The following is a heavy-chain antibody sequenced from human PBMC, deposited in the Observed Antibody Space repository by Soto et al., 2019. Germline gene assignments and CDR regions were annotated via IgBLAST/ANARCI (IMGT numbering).Heavy chain of an antibody. V-gene: IGHV1-69*06. Sequence: SVKVSCKASGGTFSSYAISWVRQAPGQGLEWMGGIIPIFGTANYAQKFQGRVTITADKSTSTAYMELSSLRAEDTAVYYCARAIFPYDYVWGSYRYDFGFDPWGQGTLVTVSS. D-gene: IGHD3-16*02. J-gene: IGHJ5*02. CDR1: GGTFSSYA. CDR2: IIPIFGTA. CDR3: ARAIFPYDYVWGSYRYDFGFDP.